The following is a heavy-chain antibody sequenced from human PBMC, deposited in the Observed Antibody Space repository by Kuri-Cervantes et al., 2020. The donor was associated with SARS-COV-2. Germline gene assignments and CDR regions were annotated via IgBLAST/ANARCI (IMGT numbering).Heavy chain of an antibody. J-gene: IGHJ6*03. V-gene: IGHV4-39*01. CDR2: IYYSGST. D-gene: IGHD2-2*01. Sequence: SETLSLTCTVSGGSISSSSYYWGWIRQPPGKGLEWIGSIYYSGSTYCNPSLKSRVTISVDTSKNQFSLKLSSVTAADTAVYYCAREGSDIVVVPAAIRVYYYMDVWGKGTTVTVSS. CDR1: GGSISSSSYY. CDR3: AREGSDIVVVPAAIRVYYYMDV.